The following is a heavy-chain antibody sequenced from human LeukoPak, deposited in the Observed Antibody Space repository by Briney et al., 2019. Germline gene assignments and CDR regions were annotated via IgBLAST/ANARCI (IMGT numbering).Heavy chain of an antibody. D-gene: IGHD3-10*01. CDR2: INSDGSST. CDR1: GFTFSSYW. CDR3: ARANYYGSGRAAFDI. J-gene: IGHJ3*02. Sequence: GGSLRLSCAASGFTFSSYWMHWVRQAPGKGLVWVSRINSDGSSTSYADSVKGRFTISRDNAKNMLYLQMNSLRAEDTAVYYCARANYYGSGRAAFDIWGQGTMVTVSS. V-gene: IGHV3-74*01.